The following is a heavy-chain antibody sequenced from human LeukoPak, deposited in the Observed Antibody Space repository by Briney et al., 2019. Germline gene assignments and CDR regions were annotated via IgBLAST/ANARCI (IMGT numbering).Heavy chain of an antibody. V-gene: IGHV3-30-3*01. CDR1: GFTFSSYA. J-gene: IGHJ4*02. Sequence: GGSLRLSCAASGFTFSSYAMHWVRQAPGKGLEWVAVISYDGSNKYYADSVKGRFTISRDNSKNTLYLQMNSLRAEDTAVYYCARDPSPYSSSWYWYYWGQGTLVNVSS. D-gene: IGHD6-13*01. CDR2: ISYDGSNK. CDR3: ARDPSPYSSSWYWYY.